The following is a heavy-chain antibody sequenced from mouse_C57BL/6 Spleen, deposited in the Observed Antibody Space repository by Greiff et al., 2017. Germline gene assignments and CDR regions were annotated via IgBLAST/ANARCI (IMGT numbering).Heavy chain of an antibody. CDR2: IWSGGST. D-gene: IGHD2-4*01. CDR1: GFSLTSYG. V-gene: IGHV2-2*01. Sequence: VKLMESGPGLVQPSQSLSITCTVSGFSLTSYGVHWVRQSPGKGLEWLGVIWSGGSTDYNAAFISRLSISKDNSKSQVFFKMNSLQADDTAIYYCARGGYDYDGAMDYWGQGTSVTVSS. CDR3: ARGGYDYDGAMDY. J-gene: IGHJ4*01.